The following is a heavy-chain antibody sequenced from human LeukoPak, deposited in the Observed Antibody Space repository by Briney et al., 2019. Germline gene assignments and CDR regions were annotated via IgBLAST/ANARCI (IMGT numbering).Heavy chain of an antibody. J-gene: IGHJ4*02. D-gene: IGHD4-23*01. Sequence: LRLSCATSGFIFSNYGMHWVRQAPGKGLEWVALIWYDGTNKYYANSVKGRFTISRDNSNNTLFLQMNSLRVEDTAIYYCARQTTLATDFWGQGTLVTVSS. CDR2: IWYDGTNK. CDR1: GFIFSNYG. V-gene: IGHV3-33*01. CDR3: ARQTTLATDF.